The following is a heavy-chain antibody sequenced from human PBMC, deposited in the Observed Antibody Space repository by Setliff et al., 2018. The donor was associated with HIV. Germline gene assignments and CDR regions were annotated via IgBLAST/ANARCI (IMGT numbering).Heavy chain of an antibody. CDR3: ARVLPYDSTGFLLYYFDN. CDR1: GGSISSGEYY. Sequence: SETLSLTCTVSGGSISSGEYYWSWIRQPPGKGLEWLGYISSSGGTDYSPSLNSRIIISIDTSKNQFSLRLSSVTAADTAVYFCARVLPYDSTGFLLYYFDNWGQGTLVTVSS. J-gene: IGHJ4*02. D-gene: IGHD3-22*01. CDR2: ISSSGGT. V-gene: IGHV4-30-4*08.